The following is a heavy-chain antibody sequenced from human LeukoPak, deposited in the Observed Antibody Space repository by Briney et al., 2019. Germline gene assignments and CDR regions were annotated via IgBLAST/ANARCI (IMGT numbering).Heavy chain of an antibody. D-gene: IGHD6-13*01. Sequence: SETLSLTCAVSGGSLTNDDWWNWVRQPPGKGLEWIGEIYHSGSTYYNPSLKGRVTISVDTSKNQFSLQLTSVTAADTAVYYCARAYSSSWYFNWFDPWGQGTLVTVSS. CDR2: IYHSGST. J-gene: IGHJ5*02. CDR1: GGSLTNDDW. V-gene: IGHV4-4*02. CDR3: ARAYSSSWYFNWFDP.